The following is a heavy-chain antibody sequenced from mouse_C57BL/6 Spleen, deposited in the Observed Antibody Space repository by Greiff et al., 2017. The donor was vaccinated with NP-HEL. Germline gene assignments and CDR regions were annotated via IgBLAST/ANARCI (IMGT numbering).Heavy chain of an antibody. CDR1: GFTFSSYA. CDR3: TRGGTTVVAKAMDY. D-gene: IGHD1-1*01. Sequence: EVMLVESGEGLVKPGGSLKLSCAASGFTFSSYAMSWVRQTPEKRLEWVAYISSGGDYIYYADTVKGRFTISRDNARNTLYLQMSSLKSEDTAMYYCTRGGTTVVAKAMDYWGQGTSVTVSS. J-gene: IGHJ4*01. CDR2: ISSGGDYI. V-gene: IGHV5-9-1*02.